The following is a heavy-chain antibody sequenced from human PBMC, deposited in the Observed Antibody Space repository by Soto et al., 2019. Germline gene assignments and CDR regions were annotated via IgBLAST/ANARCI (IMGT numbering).Heavy chain of an antibody. D-gene: IGHD2-2*01. CDR2: INSDGSST. J-gene: IGHJ5*02. CDR1: GFTFSSYW. CDR3: ASNSGLGYCSSTSCYDNWFDP. Sequence: GGSLRLSCAASGFTFSSYWMHWVRQAPGKGLVWVSRINSDGSSTSYADSVKGRFTISRDNAKNTLYLQMNSLRAEDTAVYYCASNSGLGYCSSTSCYDNWFDPWGQGTLVTVSS. V-gene: IGHV3-74*01.